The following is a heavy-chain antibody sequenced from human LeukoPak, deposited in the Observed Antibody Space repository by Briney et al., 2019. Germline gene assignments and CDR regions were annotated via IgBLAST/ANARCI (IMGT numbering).Heavy chain of an antibody. CDR2: IKEDESQE. J-gene: IGHJ6*04. D-gene: IGHD7-27*01. Sequence: GGSLTLSCPASGFSFSDSWMSWVRQAAGKGPGGVANIKEDESQEHYADSVKGRFTVSRDNDKNSLFLQMNSLRVEDTAVYYCATYKNWVAGDVWGEGTTVSVSS. CDR3: ATYKNWVAGDV. V-gene: IGHV3-7*01. CDR1: GFSFSDSW.